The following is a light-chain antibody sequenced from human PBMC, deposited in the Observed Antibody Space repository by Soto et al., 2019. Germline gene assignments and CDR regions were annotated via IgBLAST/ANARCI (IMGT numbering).Light chain of an antibody. J-gene: IGLJ1*01. CDR1: SSDVGSSNL. CDR3: CSFAGSSTYV. CDR2: EGT. Sequence: QSALTQPASVSGSPGQSITISCTGTSSDVGSSNLVSWYQQHPGKAPKVMIYEGTQRPSGVSNRFSGSKSGNTASLTISGLQAEDEADYYCCSFAGSSTYVFGTGTKLT. V-gene: IGLV2-23*01.